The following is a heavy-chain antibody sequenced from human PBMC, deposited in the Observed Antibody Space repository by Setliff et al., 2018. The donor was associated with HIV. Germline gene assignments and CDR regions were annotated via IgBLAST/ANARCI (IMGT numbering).Heavy chain of an antibody. CDR3: ALNHTDHFRSDPDTFEI. J-gene: IGHJ3*02. V-gene: IGHV1-2*06. Sequence: ASVKVSCKASGYNFSGYYLHWVRQAPGQGLQWMGRINPKSGGTNYAQKFQGRVTMSRDTSISTFYMQLSRLKYDDTAVYFCALNHTDHFRSDPDTFEICGQGPKATVSS. CDR2: INPKSGGT. CDR1: GYNFSGYY.